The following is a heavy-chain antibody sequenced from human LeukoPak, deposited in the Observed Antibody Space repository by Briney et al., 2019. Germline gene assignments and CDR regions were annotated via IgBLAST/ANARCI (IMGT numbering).Heavy chain of an antibody. D-gene: IGHD5-18*01. CDR1: GYTFTSYG. V-gene: IGHV1-18*01. CDR2: ISAYNGNT. J-gene: IGHJ6*02. Sequence: GASVKVSCTASGYTFTSYGISWVRQAPGQGLEWMGWISAYNGNTNYAQKLQGRVTMTTDTSTSTAYMELRSLRSDDTAVYYCARMRRGYSYGYYYGMDVWGQGTTVTVSS. CDR3: ARMRRGYSYGYYYGMDV.